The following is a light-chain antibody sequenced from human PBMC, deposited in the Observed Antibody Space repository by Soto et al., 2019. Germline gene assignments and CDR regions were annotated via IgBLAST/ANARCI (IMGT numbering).Light chain of an antibody. J-gene: IGKJ2*01. CDR3: MQGSHWPYT. CDR1: QSLVYSDGNTF. V-gene: IGKV2-30*01. Sequence: DVVMTQSPLSLPVTPGQPASISCRSSQSLVYSDGNTFLNWFHQRPGQSPRRLIYRISSRDSGVPDRFSGSGSGTDFTLTISRVEAEDVGVYYCMQGSHWPYTFGQGTKLEI. CDR2: RIS.